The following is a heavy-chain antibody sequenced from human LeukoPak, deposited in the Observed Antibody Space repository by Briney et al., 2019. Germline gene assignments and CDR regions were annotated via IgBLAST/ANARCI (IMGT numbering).Heavy chain of an antibody. J-gene: IGHJ5*02. CDR1: GYTSTAYY. CDR3: ARGVGGGSLRRFDP. D-gene: IGHD2-15*01. CDR2: INTNIGGT. Sequence: ASMKVSCKASGYTSTAYYIHWVRHAPGQGLEWMGWINTNIGGTDCAQKFQGRVTMTRDTSISTAYMELNRLTYDDTAVYYCARGVGGGSLRRFDPWGQGTLVTVSS. V-gene: IGHV1-2*02.